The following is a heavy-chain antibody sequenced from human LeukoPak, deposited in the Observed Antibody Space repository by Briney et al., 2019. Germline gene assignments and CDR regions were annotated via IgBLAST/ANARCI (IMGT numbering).Heavy chain of an antibody. D-gene: IGHD2-2*01. Sequence: GGSLRLSCAASGFTFTSYAMTWARQAPGKGLEWVSGISGTVDNTYYADSVEGRFTISRDNSKDTLYLQMTSLRAEDTAVYYCAKDAGSSWRNWFDPWGQGTLVIVSS. J-gene: IGHJ5*02. V-gene: IGHV3-23*01. CDR2: ISGTVDNT. CDR3: AKDAGSSWRNWFDP. CDR1: GFTFTSYA.